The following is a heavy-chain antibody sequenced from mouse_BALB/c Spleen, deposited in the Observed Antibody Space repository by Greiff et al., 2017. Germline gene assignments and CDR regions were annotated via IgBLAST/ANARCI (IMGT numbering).Heavy chain of an antibody. Sequence: DVKLQESGGGLVQPGGSLKLSCAASGFTFSSYTMSWVRQTPEKRLEWVAYISNGGGSTYYPDTVKGRFTISRDNAKNTLYLQMSSLKSEDTAMYYCARYDYDGGYAMDYWGQGTSVTVSS. V-gene: IGHV5-12-2*01. CDR3: ARYDYDGGYAMDY. CDR1: GFTFSSYT. J-gene: IGHJ4*01. CDR2: ISNGGGST. D-gene: IGHD2-4*01.